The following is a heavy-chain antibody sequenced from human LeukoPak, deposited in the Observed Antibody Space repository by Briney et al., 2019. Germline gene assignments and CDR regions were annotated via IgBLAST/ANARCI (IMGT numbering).Heavy chain of an antibody. CDR2: INSDGRSA. CDR3: ARDSRGSLDAFDI. Sequence: GGSLRLSCAASGFTFSSYWMHWVRQTPGKGLMWVSRINSDGRSATYADSVKGRFTISRDNAKNTLYLQRNSLRAEDTAVYYCARDSRGSLDAFDIWGQGTMVTVSS. CDR1: GFTFSSYW. D-gene: IGHD1-26*01. V-gene: IGHV3-74*01. J-gene: IGHJ3*02.